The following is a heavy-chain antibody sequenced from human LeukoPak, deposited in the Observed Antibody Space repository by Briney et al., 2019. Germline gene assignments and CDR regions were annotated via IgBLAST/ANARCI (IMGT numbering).Heavy chain of an antibody. D-gene: IGHD5-24*01. CDR3: ARDGLDGYNYFDF. CDR1: GFTISDYY. Sequence: PGGSLRLSCAAAGFTISDYYISWIRQAPGKGLEWVSYISSSGSKTYYADSVKGRFTISRDNVKNSLYLQITSLRAEDTAVYYCARDGLDGYNYFDFWGQGTLVTVSS. V-gene: IGHV3-11*01. CDR2: ISSSGSKT. J-gene: IGHJ4*02.